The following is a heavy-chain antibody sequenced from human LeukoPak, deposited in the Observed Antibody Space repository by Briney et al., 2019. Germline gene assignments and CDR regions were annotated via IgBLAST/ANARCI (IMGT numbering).Heavy chain of an antibody. Sequence: GASVKVSCKASGYTFTGYYIQWVRQSPGQALEWMGWINPNNGDANYAQEFQGRVTMTRDTSISTAYMELSRLRSDDTAVYYCARDWYSGNSDYFDYWGQGTQVTVSS. D-gene: IGHD1-26*01. V-gene: IGHV1-2*02. J-gene: IGHJ4*02. CDR1: GYTFTGYY. CDR2: INPNNGDA. CDR3: ARDWYSGNSDYFDY.